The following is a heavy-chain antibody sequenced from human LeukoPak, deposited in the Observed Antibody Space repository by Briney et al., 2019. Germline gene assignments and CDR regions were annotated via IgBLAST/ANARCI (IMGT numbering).Heavy chain of an antibody. D-gene: IGHD1-7*01. CDR3: AKSPDTWNYGFLDY. J-gene: IGHJ4*02. CDR2: ITSSSSAI. V-gene: IGHV3-48*01. CDR1: GFTFSSYN. Sequence: GGSLRLSCAASGFTFSSYNMNWVRQAPGKGLEWVSYITSSSSAIYYADSVKGRFTISRDNVKKSLYLQMNSLRAEDTAVYYCAKSPDTWNYGFLDYWGQGTLVTVSS.